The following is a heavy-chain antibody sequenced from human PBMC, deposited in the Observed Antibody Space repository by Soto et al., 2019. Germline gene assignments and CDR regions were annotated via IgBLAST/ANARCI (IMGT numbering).Heavy chain of an antibody. Sequence: GVPVKVSSKAPGYTYTSYGISWVRQAPGQGLERMGWISAYNGNTNYAQKLQGRVTMTTDTSTNAAYWELRSLGSEDTAEYYLSRAEAVLRKMTYWYDYWRKGALVTVS. D-gene: IGHD5-12*01. V-gene: IGHV1-18*01. CDR2: ISAYNGNT. J-gene: IGHJ4*02. CDR1: GYTYTSYG. CDR3: SRAEAVLRKMTYWYDY.